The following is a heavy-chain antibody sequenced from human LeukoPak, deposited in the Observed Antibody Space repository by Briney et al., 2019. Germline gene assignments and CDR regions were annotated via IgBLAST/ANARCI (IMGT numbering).Heavy chain of an antibody. J-gene: IGHJ4*02. CDR3: ARDSSGLISEYYFDY. D-gene: IGHD3-22*01. Sequence: ASETLSRTCTVSGGSSSSYYWSWIQQPPGKGLEWIGYIYYSGSTNYNPSLKSRVTISVDTSKNQFSLKLSSVTAADTAVYYCARDSSGLISEYYFDYWGQGTLVTVSS. V-gene: IGHV4-59*08. CDR2: IYYSGST. CDR1: GGSSSSYY.